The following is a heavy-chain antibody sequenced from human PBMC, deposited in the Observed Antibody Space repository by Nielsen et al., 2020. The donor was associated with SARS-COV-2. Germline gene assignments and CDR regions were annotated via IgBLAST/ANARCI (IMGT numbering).Heavy chain of an antibody. V-gene: IGHV3-23*01. CDR3: AKDRHGMARGAFDY. J-gene: IGHJ4*02. Sequence: LSLTCAASGFTFSSYAMSWVRQAPGKGLEWVSAISGSGGSTYYADSVKGRFTISRDNSKNTLYLQMNSLRAEDAAVYYCAKDRHGMARGAFDYWGQGTLVTVSS. D-gene: IGHD3-10*01. CDR2: ISGSGGST. CDR1: GFTFSSYA.